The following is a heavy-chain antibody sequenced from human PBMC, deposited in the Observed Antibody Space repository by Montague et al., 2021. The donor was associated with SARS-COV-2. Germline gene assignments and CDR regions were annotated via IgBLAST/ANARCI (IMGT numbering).Heavy chain of an antibody. D-gene: IGHD3-10*01. CDR2: INHSGST. Sequence: SETLSLTCAVYGGSFSGYYWSWIRQPPGKGLEWIGEINHSGSTNYNPSLKSRVTISVDTSKNQFSLKLSSVTAAGTAVYYCARRNYYGSGSYYNSGFDPWGQGTLVTVSS. CDR1: GGSFSGYY. CDR3: ARRNYYGSGSYYNSGFDP. V-gene: IGHV4-34*01. J-gene: IGHJ5*02.